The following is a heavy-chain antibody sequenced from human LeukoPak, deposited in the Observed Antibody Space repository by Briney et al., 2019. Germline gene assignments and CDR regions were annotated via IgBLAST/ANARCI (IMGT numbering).Heavy chain of an antibody. CDR2: ISSSGSTV. CDR1: GFTFSSYS. J-gene: IGHJ3*01. V-gene: IGHV3-48*01. CDR3: ARITIFG. D-gene: IGHD3-3*01. Sequence: PGGSLRLSCAGSGFTFSSYSMNCVRPAPGKGLEWVSYISSSGSTVYYADCVKGRFTISRDNAKNSLYLQMSSLRADDTAVYYCARITIFGGGQGTMVTVSS.